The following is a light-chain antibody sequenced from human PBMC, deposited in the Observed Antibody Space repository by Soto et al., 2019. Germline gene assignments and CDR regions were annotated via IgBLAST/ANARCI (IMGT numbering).Light chain of an antibody. V-gene: IGKV1-39*01. J-gene: IGKJ2*03. CDR1: QYISNY. CDR2: AAS. CDR3: QQSYSNPPG. Sequence: DIQMTQSPSSLSASVGDRVTITCRASQYISNYFNWYQQKPGKAPKLLIYAASSLQSGVPSRFSGSGSGTDFTLTISSLQPEDFATYYCQQSYSNPPGFGQGTKLEIK.